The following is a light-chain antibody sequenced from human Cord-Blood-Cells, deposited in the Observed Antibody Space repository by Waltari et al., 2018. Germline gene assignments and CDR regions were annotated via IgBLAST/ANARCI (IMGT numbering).Light chain of an antibody. V-gene: IGLV3-1*01. CDR2: QDS. CDR1: KLGDTY. J-gene: IGLJ2*01. Sequence: SYELTQPPSVSVSPGPTASITCPGDKLGDTYACWYQQKPGQSPVLVIYQDSKRPSGIPERFSGSNSGNTATLTISGTQAMDEADYYCQAWDSSNVVFGGGTKLTVL. CDR3: QAWDSSNVV.